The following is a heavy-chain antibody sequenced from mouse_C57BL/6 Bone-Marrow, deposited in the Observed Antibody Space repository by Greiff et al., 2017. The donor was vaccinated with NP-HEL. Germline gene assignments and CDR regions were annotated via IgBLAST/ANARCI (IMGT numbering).Heavy chain of an antibody. J-gene: IGHJ4*01. V-gene: IGHV5-6*01. CDR2: ISSGGSYT. CDR1: GFTFSSYG. D-gene: IGHD1-1*01. CDR3: ARHWITTVVATDAMDY. Sequence: EVMLVESGGDLVKPGGSLKLSCAASGFTFSSYGMSWVRQTPDKRLEWVATISSGGSYTYYPDSVKGRFTISRDNAKNTLYLQMSSLKSEDTAMYYCARHWITTVVATDAMDYWGQGTSVTVSS.